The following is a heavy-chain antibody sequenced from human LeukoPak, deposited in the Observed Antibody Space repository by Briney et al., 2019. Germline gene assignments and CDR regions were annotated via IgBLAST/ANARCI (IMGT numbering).Heavy chain of an antibody. CDR3: AKAYQWLYDAFDI. V-gene: IGHV3-7*03. D-gene: IGHD6-19*01. J-gene: IGHJ3*02. Sequence: GGSLRLSCAASGFTFSSYWMNWARQAPGKGLEWVASINHNGNVNYYVDSVKGRFTISRDNAKNSLYLQMSSLRAEDTALYYCAKAYQWLYDAFDIWGQGTMVTVSS. CDR2: INHNGNVN. CDR1: GFTFSSYW.